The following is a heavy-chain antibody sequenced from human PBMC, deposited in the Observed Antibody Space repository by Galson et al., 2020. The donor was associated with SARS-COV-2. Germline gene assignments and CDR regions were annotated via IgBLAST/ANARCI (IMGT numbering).Heavy chain of an antibody. CDR2: INPNIGGT. Sequence: ASVKVSCKASGYTFTGYYMHWVRQAPGQGLEWMGWINPNIGGTNYAQKFQGWVTMTRDTSISTAYMELSRLRSDDTAVYYCARDNDHDAFDIWGQGTIVTVSS. D-gene: IGHD1-1*01. J-gene: IGHJ3*02. CDR1: GYTFTGYY. V-gene: IGHV1-2*04. CDR3: ARDNDHDAFDI.